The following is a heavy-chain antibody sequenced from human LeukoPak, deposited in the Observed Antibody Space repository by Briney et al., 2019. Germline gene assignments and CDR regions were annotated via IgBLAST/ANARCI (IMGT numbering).Heavy chain of an antibody. D-gene: IGHD1-1*01. CDR3: AREGSTTDTYYYYGMDV. CDR1: RYTFTSYY. V-gene: IGHV1-46*01. CDR2: INPSGGST. J-gene: IGHJ6*02. Sequence: ASVKVSCKASRYTFTSYYMHWVRQAPGQGLEWMGIINPSGGSTSYAQKFQGRVTMTRDTSTSTVYMELSSLRSEDTAVYYCAREGSTTDTYYYYGMDVWGQGTTVTVSS.